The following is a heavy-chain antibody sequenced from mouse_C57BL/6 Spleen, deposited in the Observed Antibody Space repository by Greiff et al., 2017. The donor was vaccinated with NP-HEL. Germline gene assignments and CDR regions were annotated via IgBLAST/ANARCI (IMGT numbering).Heavy chain of an antibody. CDR2: IHPSDSDT. CDR3: AINRVNDYDWFAY. CDR1: GYTFTSYW. J-gene: IGHJ3*01. D-gene: IGHD2-4*01. V-gene: IGHV1-74*01. Sequence: QVQLKQPGAELVKPGASVKVSCKASGYTFTSYWMHWVKQRPGQGLEWIGRIHPSDSDTNYNQKFKGKATLTVDKSSSTAYMQLSSLTSEDSAVYYCAINRVNDYDWFAYWGQGTLVTVSA.